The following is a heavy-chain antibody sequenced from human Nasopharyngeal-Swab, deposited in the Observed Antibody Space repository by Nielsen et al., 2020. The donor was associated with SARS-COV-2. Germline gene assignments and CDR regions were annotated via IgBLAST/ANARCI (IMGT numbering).Heavy chain of an antibody. CDR2: ISGDGSNT. D-gene: IGHD3-22*01. J-gene: IGHJ5*01. Sequence: GESLKISCAASGFTLSSYWMHWVRQAPGKGLVWVSRISGDGSNTFYADSVKGRFTISRDNAKNTLYLQMSSLRAEDTAVYYCARGNSGYGNLDSWGQGTLVTVSS. CDR1: GFTLSSYW. CDR3: ARGNSGYGNLDS. V-gene: IGHV3-74*01.